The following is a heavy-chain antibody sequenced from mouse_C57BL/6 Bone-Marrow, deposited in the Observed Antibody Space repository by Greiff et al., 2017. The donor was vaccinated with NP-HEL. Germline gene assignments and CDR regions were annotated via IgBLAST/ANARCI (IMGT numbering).Heavy chain of an antibody. V-gene: IGHV1-63*01. J-gene: IGHJ4*01. CDR3: ARLILFYAIDY. Sequence: VQLEQSGAELVRPGTSVKMSCKASGYTFTNYWIGWAKQRPGHGLEWIGDIYPGGGYTNYNEKFKGKATLTADKSSSTAYMQFSSLTSEDSAIYYCARLILFYAIDYWGQGTSGTVSS. D-gene: IGHD1-1*02. CDR1: GYTFTNYW. CDR2: IYPGGGYT.